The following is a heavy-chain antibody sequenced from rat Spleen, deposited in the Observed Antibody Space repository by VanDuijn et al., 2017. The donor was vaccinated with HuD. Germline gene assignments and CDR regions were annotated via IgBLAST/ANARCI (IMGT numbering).Heavy chain of an antibody. J-gene: IGHJ3*01. CDR3: TRHFAPADYYSSFPVLY. D-gene: IGHD1-2*01. CDR2: ITNTGVST. V-gene: IGHV5-31*01. Sequence: EVQLVESGGGLVQPGRSLKLSCVASGFTFNNHWMTWIRQAPGKGLEWIASITNTGVSTYYPDSVKGRFTISRDNAKSTLNLHMDSLRSEDTANYYCTRHFAPADYYSSFPVLYWGQGTLVTVSS. CDR1: GFTFNNHW.